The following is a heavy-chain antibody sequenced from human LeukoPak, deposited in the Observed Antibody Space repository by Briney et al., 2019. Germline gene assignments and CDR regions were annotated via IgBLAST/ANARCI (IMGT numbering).Heavy chain of an antibody. Sequence: PSETLSLTCTVSGGSISSYYWSWIRQPPGKGLEWIGYIYYSGSTNYNPSLKSRVTISVDTSKNQFSLKLSSVTAADTAVYYCARAYYYGSGSQLPDYWGQGTLVTVSP. CDR2: IYYSGST. J-gene: IGHJ4*02. CDR3: ARAYYYGSGSQLPDY. D-gene: IGHD3-10*01. CDR1: GGSISSYY. V-gene: IGHV4-59*01.